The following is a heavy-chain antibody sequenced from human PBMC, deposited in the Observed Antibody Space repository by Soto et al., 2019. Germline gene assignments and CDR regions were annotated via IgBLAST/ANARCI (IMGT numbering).Heavy chain of an antibody. CDR1: GYTFTSYG. J-gene: IGHJ4*02. D-gene: IGHD6-13*01. V-gene: IGHV1-18*01. Sequence: QVQLVQSGAEVKKPGASVKVSCKASGYTFTSYGISWVRQAPGQGLEWMGWISAYNGNTNYAQTLHGXAXXXTXXSARTADMELRSLRSDDTAVYYCARATAAAGIFDYWGQGTLVTVSS. CDR2: ISAYNGNT. CDR3: ARATAAAGIFDY.